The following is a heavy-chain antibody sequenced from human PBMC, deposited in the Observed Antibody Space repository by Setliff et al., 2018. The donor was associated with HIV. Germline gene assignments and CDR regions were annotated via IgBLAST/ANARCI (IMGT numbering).Heavy chain of an antibody. CDR2: IYHTGDT. V-gene: IGHV4-38-2*01. CDR3: ARHKTHDYDGNSVYFDF. Sequence: SETLSLTCGVSGYSISSDYCWGWIRQPPGKGLEWIGSIYHTGDTYDNPSLKNRVTISRDTSKDRFSLNLRSVTAADTAIYYCARHKTHDYDGNSVYFDFWGQGTLVTVSS. CDR1: GYSISSDYC. D-gene: IGHD4-17*01. J-gene: IGHJ4*02.